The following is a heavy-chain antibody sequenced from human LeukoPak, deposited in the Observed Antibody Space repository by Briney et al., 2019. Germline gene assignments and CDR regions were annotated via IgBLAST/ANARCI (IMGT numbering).Heavy chain of an antibody. CDR3: AKALGLCSGGSCYSLGAFDI. V-gene: IGHV3-23*01. CDR1: GFTFSSYA. D-gene: IGHD2-15*01. J-gene: IGHJ3*02. Sequence: GGSLRLSCAASGFTFSSYAMSWVSQAPGKGLEWVSAISGSGGSTYYADSVKGRFTISRDNSKNTLYLQMNSLRAEDTAVYYCAKALGLCSGGSCYSLGAFDIWGQGTMVTVSS. CDR2: ISGSGGST.